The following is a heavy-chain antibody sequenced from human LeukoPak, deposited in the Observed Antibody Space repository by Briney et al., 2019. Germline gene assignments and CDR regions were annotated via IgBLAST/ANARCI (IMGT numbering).Heavy chain of an antibody. Sequence: SETLSLTCTVSGGSISSRTYYWGWIRQPPGKGLEWIGSIHYSGSTYYNPSLKSRVTISVDTSKNQFSLKLSSVTAADTAVYYCARLGIAAAGNFRPRFDPWGQGTLVTVSS. CDR1: GGSISSRTYY. J-gene: IGHJ5*02. D-gene: IGHD6-13*01. CDR2: IHYSGST. CDR3: ARLGIAAAGNFRPRFDP. V-gene: IGHV4-39*01.